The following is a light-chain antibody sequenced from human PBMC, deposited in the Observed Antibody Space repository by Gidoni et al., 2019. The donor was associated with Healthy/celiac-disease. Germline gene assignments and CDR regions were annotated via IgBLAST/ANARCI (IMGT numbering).Light chain of an antibody. V-gene: IGKV3-15*01. CDR1: QSVSSN. CDR3: QQYNNWPGT. CDR2: GAS. Sequence: EIVMTQSPATLSVSPGERATLSCRASQSVSSNLAWYKQKPSQAPRLLLYGASTRATGIQARFSGSGSGTYFTLTIRILQSADFAVSYCQQYNNWPGTFGQGTKVEIK. J-gene: IGKJ1*01.